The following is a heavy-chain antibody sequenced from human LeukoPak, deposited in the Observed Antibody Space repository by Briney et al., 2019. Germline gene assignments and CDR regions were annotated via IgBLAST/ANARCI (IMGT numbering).Heavy chain of an antibody. D-gene: IGHD3-22*01. J-gene: IGHJ1*01. CDR1: GYSFTSYW. CDR2: IYPGDSDT. Sequence: KHGESLKISCKGSGYSFTSYWIGWVRQMPGKVLEWMGIIYPGDSDTRYSPSFQAQVPISADKSISTAYLQWSCLKASDTAMYYCARARDYYDSSGYYFVYFQHWGQGTLVTVSS. CDR3: ARARDYYDSSGYYFVYFQH. V-gene: IGHV5-51*01.